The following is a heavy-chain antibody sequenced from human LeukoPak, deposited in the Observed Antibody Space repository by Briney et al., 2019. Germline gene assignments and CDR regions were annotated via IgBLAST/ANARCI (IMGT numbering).Heavy chain of an antibody. CDR2: INHSGST. D-gene: IGHD2-2*02. CDR1: GGSFSGYY. V-gene: IGHV4-34*01. J-gene: IGHJ4*02. Sequence: KPSETLSLTCAVYGGSFSGYYWSWIRQPPGKGLEWIGEINHSGSTNYNPSLKSRVTISVDTSKNQFSLKLSSVTAADTAVYYCARVGYCSSTSCYTFDYWGQGTLVTVSS. CDR3: ARVGYCSSTSCYTFDY.